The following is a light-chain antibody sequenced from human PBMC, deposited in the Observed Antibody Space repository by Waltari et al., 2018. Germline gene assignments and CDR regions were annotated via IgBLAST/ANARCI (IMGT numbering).Light chain of an antibody. J-gene: IGLJ2*01. V-gene: IGLV2-8*01. CDR3: SSYAGSNKNVV. Sequence: QSALTQPPSASGSPGQSVTISCTGTSSDVGGYNYVSWYQQHPGKAPKLMIYEVSKRPSVVPDCFSGSKSGNTASLTVSGLQAEDEAVYYCSSYAGSNKNVVFGGGTKLTVL. CDR2: EVS. CDR1: SSDVGGYNY.